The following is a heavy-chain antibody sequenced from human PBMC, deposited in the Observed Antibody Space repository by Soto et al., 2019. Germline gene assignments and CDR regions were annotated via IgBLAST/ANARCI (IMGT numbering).Heavy chain of an antibody. J-gene: IGHJ6*02. CDR2: IIPIFGTA. Sequence: SVKVSCKASGCTFSSYAISCVRQAPGQVLEWMGGIIPIFGTANYAQKFQGRVTITADESTSTAYMELSSLRSEDTAVYYCATRKDIVVVPAAGIYGRYGMDVWGQGTTVTVSS. V-gene: IGHV1-69*13. CDR3: ATRKDIVVVPAAGIYGRYGMDV. CDR1: GCTFSSYA. D-gene: IGHD2-2*01.